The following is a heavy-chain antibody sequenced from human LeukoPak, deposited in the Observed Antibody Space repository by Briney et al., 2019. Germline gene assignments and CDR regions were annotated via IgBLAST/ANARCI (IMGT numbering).Heavy chain of an antibody. CDR2: IIPIFGTA. CDR3: ATCSCPPRYYYYYYMDV. D-gene: IGHD2-2*01. J-gene: IGHJ6*03. Sequence: LVKVSCKASGGTFSSYAISWVRQAPGQGLEWMGRIIPIFGTANYAQKFQGRVTITTDESTSTAYMELSSLRSEDTAVYYCATCSCPPRYYYYYYMDVWGKGTTVTVSS. V-gene: IGHV1-69*05. CDR1: GGTFSSYA.